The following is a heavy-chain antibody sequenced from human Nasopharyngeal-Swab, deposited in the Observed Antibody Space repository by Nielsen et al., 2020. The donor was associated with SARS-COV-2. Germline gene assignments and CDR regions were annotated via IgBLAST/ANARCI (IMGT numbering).Heavy chain of an antibody. CDR1: GFTFSSYA. CDR2: ISGSGGST. Sequence: GGSLRLSCAASGFTFSSYAMSWVRQAPGKGLEWVSAISGSGGSTYYADSVKGRFTISRDNSKNTLYLQMNSLRAGDTAVYYCAKAGWGGRYFDWHKSWGQGTLVTVSS. J-gene: IGHJ5*02. D-gene: IGHD3-9*01. V-gene: IGHV3-23*01. CDR3: AKAGWGGRYFDWHKS.